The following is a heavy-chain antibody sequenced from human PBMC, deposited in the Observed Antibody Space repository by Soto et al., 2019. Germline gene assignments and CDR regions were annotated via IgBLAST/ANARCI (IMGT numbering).Heavy chain of an antibody. J-gene: IGHJ4*02. CDR1: GYTFRSYG. CDR2: ISAYSGNT. Sequence: ASVKVSCKASGYTFRSYGISWVRQAPGQGLEWMGWISAYSGNTDYAQSLQDRVTLTTDTSTSTAYMELRSLTSDDTAVYYCARNPSGSSFDSRGQGTLVTVSS. V-gene: IGHV1-18*01. D-gene: IGHD1-26*01. CDR3: ARNPSGSSFDS.